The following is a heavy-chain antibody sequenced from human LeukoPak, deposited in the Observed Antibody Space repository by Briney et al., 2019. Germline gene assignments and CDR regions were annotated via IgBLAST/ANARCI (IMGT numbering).Heavy chain of an antibody. V-gene: IGHV3-23*01. J-gene: IGHJ4*02. CDR2: ISGSGGST. Sequence: QPGGSLRLSRAASGFTVSSYGMTWDRQAPGKGLEWVSAISGSGGSTYYADSVKGRFTISRDNSKNTLYLQMNSLRAEDTAVYYCAKVIFDWLYYGFDYWGQGTLVTVSS. CDR1: GFTVSSYG. CDR3: AKVIFDWLYYGFDY. D-gene: IGHD3-9*01.